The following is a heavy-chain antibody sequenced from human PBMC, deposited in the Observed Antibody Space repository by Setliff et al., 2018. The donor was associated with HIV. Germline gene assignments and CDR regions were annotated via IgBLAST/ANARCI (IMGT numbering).Heavy chain of an antibody. D-gene: IGHD5-12*01. Sequence: SETLSLTCTVSGGSISSGGYYWSWIRQHPGKGLEWIGYIYYSGSTYYNPSLTSRVTISIDTSKNQFSLKLSSVTAADTAVYYCARGLVVVTDSDYDTNYYYYYYMDVLGKGTTVTVSS. CDR2: IYYSGST. CDR3: ARGLVVVTDSDYDTNYYYYYYMDV. CDR1: GGSISSGGYY. J-gene: IGHJ6*03. V-gene: IGHV4-31*03.